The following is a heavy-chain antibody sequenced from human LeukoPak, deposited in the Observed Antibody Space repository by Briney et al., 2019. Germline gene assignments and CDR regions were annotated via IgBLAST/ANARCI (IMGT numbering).Heavy chain of an antibody. J-gene: IGHJ4*02. CDR2: IYYSGST. CDR1: GDSISSSTYY. V-gene: IGHV4-39*01. Sequence: SETLSLTCNVSGDSISSSTYYWGWIRQPPGKGLEWIGSIYYSGSTYYNPSLKSRVTISVDTSKNQFSLKLSSVTAADTAVYYCASFGSHYDSSGYPFDYWGQGTLVTVSS. CDR3: ASFGSHYDSSGYPFDY. D-gene: IGHD3-22*01.